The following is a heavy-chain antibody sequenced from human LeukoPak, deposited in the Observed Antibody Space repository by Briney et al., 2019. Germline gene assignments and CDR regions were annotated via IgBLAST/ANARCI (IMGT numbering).Heavy chain of an antibody. J-gene: IGHJ4*02. D-gene: IGHD3-10*01. Sequence: GGSLRLSCAASGFTFSSYAMSWVRQAPGKGLEWVSAISGSGGSTYYADSVKGRFTISRDNSKNTLYLQMNNLRAEDTAVYYCAKSRDYYGSGGPAVGYWGQGTLVTVSS. V-gene: IGHV3-23*01. CDR3: AKSRDYYGSGGPAVGY. CDR2: ISGSGGST. CDR1: GFTFSSYA.